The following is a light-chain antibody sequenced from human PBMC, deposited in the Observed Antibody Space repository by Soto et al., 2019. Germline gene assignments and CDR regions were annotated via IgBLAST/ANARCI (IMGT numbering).Light chain of an antibody. J-gene: IGKJ2*01. Sequence: DIQMTQSPSTLSASVGDRVTITCRASQSISSWLAWYQQNPGKAPKLLIYMASSLETGVPTRFGGSGSGTESTRTIRCLQPEDFSTYYCKKYNTEYTFGQGTKLEIK. CDR2: MAS. CDR3: KKYNTEYT. CDR1: QSISSW. V-gene: IGKV1-5*03.